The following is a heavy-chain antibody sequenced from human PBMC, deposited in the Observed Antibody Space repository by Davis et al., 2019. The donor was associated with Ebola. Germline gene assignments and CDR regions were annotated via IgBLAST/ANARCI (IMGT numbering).Heavy chain of an antibody. CDR3: ARQWLVRGTRWFDP. CDR1: GGSISSYY. D-gene: IGHD6-19*01. Sequence: PSETLSLTCTVSGGSISSYYWSWIRQPPGKGLEWIGYIYYSGSTNYNPSLKSRVTISVDTSKNQFSLKLSSVTAADTAVYYCARQWLVRGTRWFDPWGQGTLVTVSS. J-gene: IGHJ5*02. V-gene: IGHV4-59*08. CDR2: IYYSGST.